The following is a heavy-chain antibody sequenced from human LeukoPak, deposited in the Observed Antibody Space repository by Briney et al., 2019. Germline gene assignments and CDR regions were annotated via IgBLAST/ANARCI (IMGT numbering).Heavy chain of an antibody. CDR2: IIPILGIA. CDR3: ARDLSTNSDFDY. V-gene: IGHV1-69*04. D-gene: IGHD1/OR15-1a*01. Sequence: SVKVSFKASGGTFSSYAISWVRQAPGQGLEWMGRIIPILGIANYAQKFQGRVTITADKSTSTAYMELSSLRSEDTAVYYCARDLSTNSDFDYWGQGTLVTVSS. J-gene: IGHJ4*02. CDR1: GGTFSSYA.